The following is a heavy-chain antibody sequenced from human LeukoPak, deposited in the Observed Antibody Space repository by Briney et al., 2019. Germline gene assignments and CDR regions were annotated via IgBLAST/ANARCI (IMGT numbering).Heavy chain of an antibody. CDR3: ARDYEDKVRFGHMDV. CDR1: RFSFSLYN. V-gene: IGHV3-48*02. CDR2: ISSTGSRI. Sequence: PGGSLRLSCAASRFSFSLYNMNWVRQAPGKGLEWVSYISSTGSRIYYADSVKGRFTISRDNAKNLLYLQMSSLRDEDTAVYYCARDYEDKVRFGHMDVWGQGTTVTVSS. D-gene: IGHD3-10*01. J-gene: IGHJ6*02.